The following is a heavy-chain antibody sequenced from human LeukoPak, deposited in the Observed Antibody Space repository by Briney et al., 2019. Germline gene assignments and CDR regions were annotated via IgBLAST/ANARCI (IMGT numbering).Heavy chain of an antibody. CDR3: ARDGVRRYCSGGSCYLSLDY. CDR2: MNPNSGNT. Sequence: ASVKVSCKASGYTFTSYDINWVRQATGQGLEWMGWMNPNSGNTGYAQKFQGRVTMTRNTSISTAYMELSSLRSEDTAVYYCARDGVRRYCSGGSCYLSLDYWGQGTLVTVSS. D-gene: IGHD2-15*01. J-gene: IGHJ4*02. CDR1: GYTFTSYD. V-gene: IGHV1-8*01.